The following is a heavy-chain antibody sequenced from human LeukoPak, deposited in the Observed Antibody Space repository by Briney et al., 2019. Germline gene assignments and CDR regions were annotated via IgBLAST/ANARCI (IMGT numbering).Heavy chain of an antibody. CDR1: GGSISSHY. CDR2: IYYRGST. D-gene: IGHD2-2*01. CDR3: AREVCSSTSCYPRAFDY. J-gene: IGHJ4*02. V-gene: IGHV4-59*11. Sequence: SETLSLTCTVSGGSISSHYWSWIRQPPGKGLEWIGYIYYRGSTNYNPSLKSRVTISVDTSKNQFSLKLSSVTAADTAVYYCAREVCSSTSCYPRAFDYWGQGTLVTVSS.